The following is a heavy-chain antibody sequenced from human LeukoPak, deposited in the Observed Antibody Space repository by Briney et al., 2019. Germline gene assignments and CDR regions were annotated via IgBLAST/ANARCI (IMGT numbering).Heavy chain of an antibody. D-gene: IGHD2-2*01. CDR3: ARVGVVPADTLDGYYYYMDA. CDR1: GYTFTSYD. J-gene: IGHJ6*03. CDR2: MNPNSGNT. V-gene: IGHV1-8*01. Sequence: ASVKVSCRASGYTFTSYDINWVRQATGQGLEWMGWMNPNSGNTGYAQKFQGRVTMTRNTSISTAYMELSSLRSEDTAVYYCARVGVVPADTLDGYYYYMDAWGKGTTVTISS.